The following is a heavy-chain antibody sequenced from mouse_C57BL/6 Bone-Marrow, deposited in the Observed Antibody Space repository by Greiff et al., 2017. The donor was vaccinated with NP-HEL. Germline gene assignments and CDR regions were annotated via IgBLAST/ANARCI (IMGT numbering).Heavy chain of an antibody. Sequence: QVQLKQPGAELVRPGTSVKLSCKASGYTFTSYWMHWVKQRPGQGLEWIGVIDPSDSYTNYNQKFKGKATLTVDTSSSTAYMQLSSLTSEDSAVYYCARVSTMDKWFAYWGQGTLVTVSA. CDR2: IDPSDSYT. J-gene: IGHJ3*01. V-gene: IGHV1-59*01. CDR1: GYTFTSYW. CDR3: ARVSTMDKWFAY. D-gene: IGHD2-1*01.